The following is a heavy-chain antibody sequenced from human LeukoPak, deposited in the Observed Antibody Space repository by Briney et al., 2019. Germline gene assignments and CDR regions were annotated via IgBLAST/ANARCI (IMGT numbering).Heavy chain of an antibody. V-gene: IGHV4-34*01. J-gene: IGHJ4*02. CDR3: ARGLGEGYPDS. D-gene: IGHD5-24*01. CDR2: VNHSRGT. CDR1: GGSFSGFY. Sequence: SETLSLTCAVHGGSFSGFYWTWMRQPPGKGPEWIGEVNHSRGTNYSPSLKSRVTISEDTSKNQFSLNLTSVTAADTTVYYCARGLGEGYPDSWGQGTLVTVSS.